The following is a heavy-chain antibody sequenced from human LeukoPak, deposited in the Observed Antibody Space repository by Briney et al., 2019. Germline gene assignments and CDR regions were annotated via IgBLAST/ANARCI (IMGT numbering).Heavy chain of an antibody. CDR1: GFTFSGNW. CDR3: AKGGSQSADAFDI. D-gene: IGHD1-26*01. V-gene: IGHV3-74*03. J-gene: IGHJ3*02. CDR2: INGDGSST. Sequence: PGGSLRLSCVASGFTFSGNWMHWVRHAPGKGLVWVSRINGDGSSTKYADSVKGRFTISRDNAKNTLYLQMNSLRAEDTAVYYCAKGGSQSADAFDIWGQGTMVTVSS.